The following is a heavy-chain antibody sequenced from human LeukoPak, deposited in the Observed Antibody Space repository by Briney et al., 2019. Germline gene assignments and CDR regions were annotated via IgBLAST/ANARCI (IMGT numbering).Heavy chain of an antibody. CDR3: ARRSDYGRYYFDY. D-gene: IGHD4/OR15-4a*01. J-gene: IGHJ4*02. Sequence: GASVRVSCKASGGTFSSYAISWVRQAPGQGLEWMGGIIPIFGTANYAQKFQGRVTITADESTSTAYMELSSLRSEDTAVYYCARRSDYGRYYFDYWGQGTLVTVSS. V-gene: IGHV1-69*13. CDR1: GGTFSSYA. CDR2: IIPIFGTA.